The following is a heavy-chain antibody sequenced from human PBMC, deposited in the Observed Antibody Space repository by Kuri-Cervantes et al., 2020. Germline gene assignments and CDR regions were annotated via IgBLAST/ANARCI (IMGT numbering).Heavy chain of an antibody. V-gene: IGHV4-59*13. Sequence: SETLSLTCTVSGGSISSYYWSWIRQPPGKGLEWIGYIYYSGSTNYNPSLKSRVTISVDTSKNQFSLKLSSVTAADTAVYYCARGGYSSGWYISGTKNWFDPWGQGTLVTVSS. D-gene: IGHD6-13*01. CDR3: ARGGYSSGWYISGTKNWFDP. J-gene: IGHJ5*02. CDR1: GGSISSYY. CDR2: IYYSGST.